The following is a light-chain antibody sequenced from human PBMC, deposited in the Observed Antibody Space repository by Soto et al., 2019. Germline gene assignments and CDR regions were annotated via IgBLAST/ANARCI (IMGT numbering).Light chain of an antibody. CDR2: GTS. CDR1: QSVNSRY. CDR3: HQYVSSSLT. V-gene: IGKV3-20*01. J-gene: IGKJ4*01. Sequence: EIVLTQSPGTLSLSPGERATLSCRASQSVNSRYLAWYQQKPGQAPNLLIYGTSSRASGIPDRFSGSGSGTDFTLTISRLEPEDFAVYYCHQYVSSSLTFGGGTNVEIK.